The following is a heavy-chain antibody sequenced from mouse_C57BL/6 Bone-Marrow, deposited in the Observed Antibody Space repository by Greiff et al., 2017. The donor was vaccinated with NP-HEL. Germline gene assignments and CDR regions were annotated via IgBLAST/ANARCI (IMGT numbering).Heavy chain of an antibody. Sequence: EVQLVESGGDLVKPGGSLKLSCAASGFTFSSYGMSWVRQTPDKRLEWVATISSGGSYTYYPDSVKGRFTISRDNAKNTLYLQMSSLKSEDTAMYYCARGLVATPSFAYWGQGTLVTVSA. CDR2: ISSGGSYT. J-gene: IGHJ3*01. CDR3: ARGLVATPSFAY. D-gene: IGHD1-1*01. CDR1: GFTFSSYG. V-gene: IGHV5-6*01.